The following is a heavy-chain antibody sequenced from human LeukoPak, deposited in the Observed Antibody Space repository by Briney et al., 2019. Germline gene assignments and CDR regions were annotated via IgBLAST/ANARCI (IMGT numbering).Heavy chain of an antibody. D-gene: IGHD4-23*01. V-gene: IGHV3-74*01. Sequence: GGSLRLSCAASGFTFSSYWMHWVRQAPGKGLVWVSRINTDGSNTGYADSVKGRFTISRDNAKNTLYLQMNSLSIEDTAVYYCASGYSSDYGGNVYWGRGTLVTVSS. CDR2: INTDGSNT. CDR1: GFTFSSYW. J-gene: IGHJ4*02. CDR3: ASGYSSDYGGNVY.